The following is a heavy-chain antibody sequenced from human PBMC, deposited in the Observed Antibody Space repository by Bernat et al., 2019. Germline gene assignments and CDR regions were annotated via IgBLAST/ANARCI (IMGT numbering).Heavy chain of an antibody. CDR2: IRSSSSYT. CDR3: ARGTSTSAPYMDV. V-gene: IGHV3-11*05. Sequence: QVQLVESGGGLVKPGGSLRLSCAASGFTFSDYYMSWIRPAPGKGLDWVSYIRSSSSYTTYADSVKGRFTISRDNAKNSLYMQMNSMIAEDTAVYYCARGTSTSAPYMDVWGKGTTVTVSS. CDR1: GFTFSDYY. J-gene: IGHJ6*03.